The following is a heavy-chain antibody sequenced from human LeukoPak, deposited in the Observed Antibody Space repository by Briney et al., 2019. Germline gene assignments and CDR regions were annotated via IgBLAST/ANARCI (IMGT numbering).Heavy chain of an antibody. CDR1: GFTFSSYA. V-gene: IGHV3-23*01. J-gene: IGHJ4*02. CDR3: ARAEGGFDY. CDR2: IGGSGGST. Sequence: GGSLRLSCAASGFTFSSYAMGWVRQAPGKGLEWVSGIGGSGGSTYYADSVKGRFTISRDNSKNTLYLQMNSLRAEDTAVYYCARAEGGFDYWGQGTLVTVSS. D-gene: IGHD3-16*01.